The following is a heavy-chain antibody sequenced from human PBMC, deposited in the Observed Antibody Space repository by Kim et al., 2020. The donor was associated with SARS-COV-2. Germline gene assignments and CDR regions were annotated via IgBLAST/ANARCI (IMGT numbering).Heavy chain of an antibody. Sequence: GGSLRLSCAASGFTFSNAWMSWVRQAPGKGLEWVGRIKSKTDGGTTDYAAPVKGRFTISRDDSKTTLYLQMNSLKTEDTGVYYCTRCIAAAGTVYWGQGTLVTVSS. D-gene: IGHD6-13*01. CDR2: IKSKTDGGTT. CDR3: TRCIAAAGTVY. V-gene: IGHV3-15*01. J-gene: IGHJ4*02. CDR1: GFTFSNAW.